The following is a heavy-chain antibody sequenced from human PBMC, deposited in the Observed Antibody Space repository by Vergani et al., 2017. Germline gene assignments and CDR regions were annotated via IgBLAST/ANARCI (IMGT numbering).Heavy chain of an antibody. CDR1: GGLISSYY. Sequence: QVQLQESGPGLVKPSETLSLTCTVSGGLISSYYWRWIRQPPGKGLEWIGYIYYSGSTNYNPSLKSRVTISVDTSKNQFSLKLCSVTAADPAVYYCARGRAQDYYDSMGFDDWGQGTLVTVSS. D-gene: IGHD3-22*01. V-gene: IGHV4-59*01. CDR2: IYYSGST. CDR3: ARGRAQDYYDSMGFDD. J-gene: IGHJ4*02.